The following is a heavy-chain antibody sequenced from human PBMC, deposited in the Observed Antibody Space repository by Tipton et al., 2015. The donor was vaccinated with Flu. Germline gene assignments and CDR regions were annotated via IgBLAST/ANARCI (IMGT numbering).Heavy chain of an antibody. V-gene: IGHV4-59*01. CDR3: ARVSGYYDSSGTRNDAFDI. CDR2: IYYSGST. Sequence: TLSLTCTVSGGSISIYYWSWIRQPPGKGLEWIGYIYYSGSTNYNPSLKSRVTISVDTSKNQFSLKLSSVTAADTAVYYCARVSGYYDSSGTRNDAFDIWGQGTMVTVSS. CDR1: GGSISIYY. J-gene: IGHJ3*02. D-gene: IGHD3-22*01.